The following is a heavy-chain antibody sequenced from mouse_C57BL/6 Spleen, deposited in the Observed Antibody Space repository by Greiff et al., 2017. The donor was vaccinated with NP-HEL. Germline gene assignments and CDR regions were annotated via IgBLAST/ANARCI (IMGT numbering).Heavy chain of an antibody. D-gene: IGHD1-1*01. J-gene: IGHJ2*01. Sequence: DVQLQESGTVLARPGASVKMSCKTSGYTFTSYWMHWVKQRPGQGLEWIGAIYPGNSDTSYNQKFKGKAKLTAGTSASTAYMELSSLTNEDSAVYYCTREGYYGSVDYWGQGTTLTVSS. V-gene: IGHV1-5*01. CDR3: TREGYYGSVDY. CDR2: IYPGNSDT. CDR1: GYTFTSYW.